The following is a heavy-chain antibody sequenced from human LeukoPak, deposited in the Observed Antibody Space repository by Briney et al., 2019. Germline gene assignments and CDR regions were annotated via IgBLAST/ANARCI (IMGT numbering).Heavy chain of an antibody. Sequence: GGSLRLSCTASGFTFGDYAMSWFRQAPGKGLEWVGFIRSKAYGGTTEYAASVKGRFTISRDDSKSIAYLQMNSLKTEDTAVYYCTSNWEALVAEYYYGMDVWGQGTTVTVSS. CDR2: IRSKAYGGTT. V-gene: IGHV3-49*03. CDR1: GFTFGDYA. J-gene: IGHJ6*02. CDR3: TSNWEALVAEYYYGMDV. D-gene: IGHD1-1*01.